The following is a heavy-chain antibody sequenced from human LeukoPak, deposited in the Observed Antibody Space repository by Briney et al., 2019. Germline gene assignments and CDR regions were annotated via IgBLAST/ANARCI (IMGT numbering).Heavy chain of an antibody. CDR3: ARDWGDESRGQFDAFDI. D-gene: IGHD3-16*01. CDR1: GFTFSTYW. V-gene: IGHV3-7*04. J-gene: IGHJ3*02. CDR2: VKQDGSRK. Sequence: GGSLRLSCAASGFTFSTYWMDWVRQAPGKGLEWVANVKQDGSRKYYVDSVKGRFTISRDNARNSLYLGMNSLRVEDTAVYYCARDWGDESRGQFDAFDIWGQGTRVTVSS.